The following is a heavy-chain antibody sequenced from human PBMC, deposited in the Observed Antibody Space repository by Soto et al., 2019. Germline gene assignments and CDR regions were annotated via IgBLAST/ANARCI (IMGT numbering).Heavy chain of an antibody. D-gene: IGHD6-13*01. CDR3: AKDSGYSSGWYYVYYYGMDV. CDR1: GFTFSSYG. CDR2: ISYDGSNK. Sequence: GGSLRLSCAASGFTFSSYGMHWVRQAPGKGLEWVAVISYDGSNKYYADSVKGRFTISRDNSKNTLYLQMNSLRAEDTAVYYCAKDSGYSSGWYYVYYYGMDVWGQGTTVTVPS. V-gene: IGHV3-30*18. J-gene: IGHJ6*02.